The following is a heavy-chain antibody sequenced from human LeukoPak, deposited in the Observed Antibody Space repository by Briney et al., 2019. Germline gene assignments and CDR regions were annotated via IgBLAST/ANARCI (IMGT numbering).Heavy chain of an antibody. CDR3: ARGWDVVVPAAIGGYYYYGMDV. D-gene: IGHD2-2*01. Sequence: ASVKASCKASGGTFSSYAISWVRQAPGQGLEWMGGIIPIFGTANYAQKFQGRVTITADESTSTAYMELSSLRSEDTAVYYCARGWDVVVPAAIGGYYYYGMDVWGQGTTVTVSS. J-gene: IGHJ6*02. V-gene: IGHV1-69*13. CDR2: IIPIFGTA. CDR1: GGTFSSYA.